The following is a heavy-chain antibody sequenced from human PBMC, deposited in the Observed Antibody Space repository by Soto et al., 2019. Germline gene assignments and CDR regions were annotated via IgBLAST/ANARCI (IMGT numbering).Heavy chain of an antibody. CDR3: PRTSAAGKYYYGMDV. CDR1: GYSFTSYW. D-gene: IGHD6-13*01. Sequence: PGEALKISCKGSGYSFTSYWIGWVRQMPGKGLEWMGIIYPGDSDTRYSPSFQGQVTISADKSISTAYLQWSSLKASDTAMYYCPRTSAAGKYYYGMDVWGQGTTVPVS. V-gene: IGHV5-51*01. J-gene: IGHJ6*02. CDR2: IYPGDSDT.